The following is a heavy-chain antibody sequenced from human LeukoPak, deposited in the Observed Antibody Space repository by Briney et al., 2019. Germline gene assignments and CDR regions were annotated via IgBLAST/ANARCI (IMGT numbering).Heavy chain of an antibody. V-gene: IGHV3-11*04. D-gene: IGHD6-19*01. CDR2: ISSSGSTI. Sequence: GGSLRLSCAASGFTFSDYYMSWIRQAPGKGLEWVSYISSSGSTIYYADSVKGRFTISRDNAKNSLYLQMNSLRAEDTAVYYCASRSPGDSTGWYDPLDWGQGTLVTVSS. J-gene: IGHJ4*02. CDR3: ASRSPGDSTGWYDPLD. CDR1: GFTFSDYY.